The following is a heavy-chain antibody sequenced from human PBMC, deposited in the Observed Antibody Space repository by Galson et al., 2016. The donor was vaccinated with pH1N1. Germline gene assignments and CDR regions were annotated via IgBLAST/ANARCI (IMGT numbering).Heavy chain of an antibody. CDR3: ARGPGDHPHD. D-gene: IGHD4-17*01. J-gene: IGHJ4*02. CDR2: MNHSGSS. V-gene: IGHV4-34*01. CDR1: GESFRGYY. Sequence: SETLSLTCAVYGESFRGYYWTWIRQSPGKGLEWIGEMNHSGSSNYNPSLKSRVSIYVDTFKNQFSLLVNSVTAADTAVYYCARGPGDHPHDWGQGTRVTVSS.